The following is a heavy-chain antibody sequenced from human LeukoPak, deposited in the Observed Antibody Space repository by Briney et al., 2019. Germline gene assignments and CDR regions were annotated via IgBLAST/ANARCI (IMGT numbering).Heavy chain of an antibody. V-gene: IGHV3-74*01. J-gene: IGHJ5*02. Sequence: QPGGSLRLSRAASGFTFSSYWMHWVRQAPGKGLVWVSRIKSDGSSTNYADSVRGRFTISRDNAKNTLYLQMNSLRADDTAVYYCARVGGDDNGDYVNWFDPWGQGTLVTVSS. CDR3: ARVGGDDNGDYVNWFDP. D-gene: IGHD4-17*01. CDR1: GFTFSSYW. CDR2: IKSDGSST.